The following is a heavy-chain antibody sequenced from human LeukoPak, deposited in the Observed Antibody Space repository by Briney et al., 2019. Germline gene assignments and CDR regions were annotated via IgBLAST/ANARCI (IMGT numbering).Heavy chain of an antibody. D-gene: IGHD1-26*01. CDR2: ISSSSSYI. Sequence: GGSLRLSCAASGFTFSSYSMNWVRRAPGKGLEWVSSISSSSSYIYYADSVKGRFTISRDNAKNSLYLQMNSLRAEDTAVYYCARGRVGFYFDYWGQGTLVTVSS. V-gene: IGHV3-21*01. CDR3: ARGRVGFYFDY. J-gene: IGHJ4*02. CDR1: GFTFSSYS.